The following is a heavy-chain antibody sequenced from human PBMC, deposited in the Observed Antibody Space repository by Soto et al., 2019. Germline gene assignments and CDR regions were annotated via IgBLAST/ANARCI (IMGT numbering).Heavy chain of an antibody. J-gene: IGHJ4*02. Sequence: PGGSLRLSCEASGFTFSRDSMNWVRQVPGKGLEWVASISSGSSDTWYADSVKGRFIISRDNAKNSLFLQMNTLRPEDTAMYYCARVDYWGPGTQVTVSS. V-gene: IGHV3-21*01. CDR3: ARVDY. CDR2: ISSGSSDT. CDR1: GFTFSRDS.